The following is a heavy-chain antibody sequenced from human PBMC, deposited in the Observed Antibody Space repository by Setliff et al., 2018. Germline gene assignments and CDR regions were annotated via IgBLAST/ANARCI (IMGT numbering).Heavy chain of an antibody. J-gene: IGHJ6*02. V-gene: IGHV4-39*07. D-gene: IGHD6-13*01. CDR2: IYYSGST. Sequence: KASETLSLTCTVSGGSISSSSYYWGWVRQPPGEGLEWIGIIYYSGSTYYNPSLKSRVTISVDTSKNQFSLKLSSVTAADTAVYYCARQQQLVIGSTAYYYYGMDVWGQGTTVTVSS. CDR1: GGSISSSSYY. CDR3: ARQQQLVIGSTAYYYYGMDV.